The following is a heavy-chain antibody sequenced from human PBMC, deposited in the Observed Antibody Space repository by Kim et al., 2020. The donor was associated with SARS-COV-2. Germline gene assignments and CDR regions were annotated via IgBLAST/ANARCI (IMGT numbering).Heavy chain of an antibody. D-gene: IGHD3-3*01. CDR2: IYHSGST. J-gene: IGHJ4*02. Sequence: SETLSLTCAVSGGSISSSNWWSWVRQPPGKGLEWIGEIYHSGSTNYNPSLKSRVTISVDKSKNQFSLKLSSVTAADTAVYYCARGPIFATSYFDYWGQGTLVTVSS. CDR1: GGSISSSNW. V-gene: IGHV4-4*02. CDR3: ARGPIFATSYFDY.